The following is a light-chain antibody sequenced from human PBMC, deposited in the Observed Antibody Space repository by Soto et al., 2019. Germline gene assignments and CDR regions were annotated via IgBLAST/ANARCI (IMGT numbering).Light chain of an antibody. Sequence: TQSPSSLSASTGDRVTITCRASQGISSYLAWYQQKPGKAPKLLIYAASTLQSGVPSRFSGSGSGTDFTLTISCLQSEDFATYYCQQYYSYPPVTFGGGTKVEIK. CDR1: QGISSY. CDR3: QQYYSYPPVT. J-gene: IGKJ4*01. CDR2: AAS. V-gene: IGKV1-8*01.